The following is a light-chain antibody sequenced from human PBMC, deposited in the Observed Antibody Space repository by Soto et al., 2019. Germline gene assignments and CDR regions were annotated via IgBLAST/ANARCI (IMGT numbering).Light chain of an antibody. J-gene: IGLJ2*01. V-gene: IGLV1-51*01. CDR2: DNN. CDR3: GTWDSSLSARV. Sequence: QAVLTQPPSVSAAPGQKVTISCSGSNSNIGNNYVSWYQQLPGTAPKLLIYDNNKRPSGIPDRFSGSKSGTSATLGITGLQTGDEADYYCGTWDSSLSARVFGGGTKLT. CDR1: NSNIGNNY.